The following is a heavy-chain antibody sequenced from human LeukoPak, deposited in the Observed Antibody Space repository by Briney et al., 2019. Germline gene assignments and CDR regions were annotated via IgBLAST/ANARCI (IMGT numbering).Heavy chain of an antibody. CDR2: IYHSGST. J-gene: IGHJ4*02. D-gene: IGHD6-19*01. CDR3: ARGPRLYSSGWYLNY. V-gene: IGHV4-38-2*02. Sequence: SETLSLTCTVSGYSISSGYYWGWIRQPPGKGLEWIGSIYHSGSTYYNPSLKSRVTISVDTSKNQFSLKLSSVTAADTAVYYCARGPRLYSSGWYLNYWGQGTLVTVSS. CDR1: GYSISSGYY.